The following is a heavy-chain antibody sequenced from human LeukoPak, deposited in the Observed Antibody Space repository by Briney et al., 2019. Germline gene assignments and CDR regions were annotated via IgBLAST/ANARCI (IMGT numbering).Heavy chain of an antibody. CDR2: FDPEDGET. J-gene: IGHJ4*02. V-gene: IGHV1-24*01. D-gene: IGHD3-22*01. CDR3: ATDLTTLTHYYDSSGYAFDY. Sequence: GASAKVSCKVSGYTLTELSMHWVRQAPGKGLEWMGGFDPEDGETIYAQKFQGRVTMTEDTSTDTGYMELSSLRSEDTAVYYCATDLTTLTHYYDSSGYAFDYWGQGTLVTVSS. CDR1: GYTLTELS.